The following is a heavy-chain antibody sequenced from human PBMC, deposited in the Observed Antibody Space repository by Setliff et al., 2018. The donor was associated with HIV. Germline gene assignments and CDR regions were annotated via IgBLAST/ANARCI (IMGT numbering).Heavy chain of an antibody. CDR3: ARVRDPNWNYDMDV. Sequence: SETLSLTCAVYGGSFNNYYWSWIRQPPGKGLEWIGEINHSGCTSYNPSLKSRVTISVDTSKNQFSLKLNSITSADTAIDFCARVRDPNWNYDMDVWGQGTTVTVSS. J-gene: IGHJ6*03. CDR1: GGSFNNYY. D-gene: IGHD1-1*01. V-gene: IGHV4-34*01. CDR2: INHSGCT.